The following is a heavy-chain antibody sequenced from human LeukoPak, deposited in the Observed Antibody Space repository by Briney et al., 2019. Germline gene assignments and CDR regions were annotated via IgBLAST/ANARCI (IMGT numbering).Heavy chain of an antibody. CDR1: GFTFSSYS. CDR2: ISSSSSYI. J-gene: IGHJ6*03. Sequence: PGGSLRLSCAASGFTFSSYSMNWVRQAPGKGLEWVSSISSSSSYIYYADSAKGRFTISRDNAKNSLYLQMNSLRAEDTAVYYCARGEELVNYYYMDVWGKGTTVTVSS. D-gene: IGHD6-13*01. V-gene: IGHV3-21*01. CDR3: ARGEELVNYYYMDV.